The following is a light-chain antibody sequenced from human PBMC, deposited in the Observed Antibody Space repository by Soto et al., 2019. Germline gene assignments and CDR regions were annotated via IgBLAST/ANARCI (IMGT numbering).Light chain of an antibody. Sequence: SPGTLSLTQGERATLSCRASQNVSNNYLAWYQQKPGQAPRLLIYGASNRATGIPDRFSGSGSGADFTLTISRLEPEDFAIYFCQQYGKSPPGTFGHVRLLEIK. CDR2: GAS. CDR1: QNVSNNY. CDR3: QQYGKSPPGT. V-gene: IGKV3-20*01. J-gene: IGKJ5*01.